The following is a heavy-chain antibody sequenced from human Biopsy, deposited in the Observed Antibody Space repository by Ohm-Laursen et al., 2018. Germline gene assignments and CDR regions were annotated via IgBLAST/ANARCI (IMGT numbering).Heavy chain of an antibody. CDR3: ARVEAGTYDALDI. V-gene: IGHV4-59*01. CDR1: GGSMTGYE. D-gene: IGHD1-26*01. J-gene: IGHJ3*02. CDR2: IYYSGGT. Sequence: SQTLSLTCSVSGGSMTGYEWSWIRLAPGKGLEWIGYIYYSGGTKYHPSLASRVTFSVDMSKSQFSLKLYSVTAADTAVYYCARVEAGTYDALDIWGQGTLVAVSA.